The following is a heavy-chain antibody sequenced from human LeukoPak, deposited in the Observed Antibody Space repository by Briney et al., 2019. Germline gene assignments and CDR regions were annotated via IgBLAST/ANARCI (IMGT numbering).Heavy chain of an antibody. CDR2: TYYRYKWYN. Sequence: SQTISLTCAISGDSVSSNSAAWNWIRQSPSRGLEWLGRTYYRYKWYNDYAVSVKSRITIHPDTSKNQFSLQLNSVTPEDTAVYYCARSDVLLWFGELGEFDPWGQGTLVTVSS. D-gene: IGHD3-10*01. V-gene: IGHV6-1*01. CDR3: ARSDVLLWFGELGEFDP. J-gene: IGHJ5*02. CDR1: GDSVSSNSAA.